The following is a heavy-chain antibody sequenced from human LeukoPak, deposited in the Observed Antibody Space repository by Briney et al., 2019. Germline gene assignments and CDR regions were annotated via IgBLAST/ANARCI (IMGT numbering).Heavy chain of an antibody. J-gene: IGHJ6*02. CDR3: ARSPGILGEDYYYYYGMDV. CDR1: GYTFTSYY. Sequence: ASVKVSCKASGYTFTSYYMHWVRQAPGQGLEWMGIINPSGGSTSYAQKFQGRVTMTRDTSTSTVYMELSSLRSEDTAVYYCARSPGILGEDYYYYYGMDVWGQGTTVTVSS. V-gene: IGHV1-46*01. D-gene: IGHD4-17*01. CDR2: INPSGGST.